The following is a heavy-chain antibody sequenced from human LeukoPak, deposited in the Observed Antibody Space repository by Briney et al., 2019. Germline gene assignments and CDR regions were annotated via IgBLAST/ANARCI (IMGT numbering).Heavy chain of an antibody. V-gene: IGHV3-48*04. J-gene: IGHJ6*04. CDR2: ISSSGSTI. CDR3: AELGITMIGGV. D-gene: IGHD3-10*02. CDR1: GFTFGIYW. Sequence: PGGSLRLSCAASGFTFGIYWMSWVRQAPGKGLEWVSYISSSGSTIYYADSVKGRFTTSRDNAKNSLYLQMNSLRAEDTAVYYCAELGITMIGGVWGKGTTVTISS.